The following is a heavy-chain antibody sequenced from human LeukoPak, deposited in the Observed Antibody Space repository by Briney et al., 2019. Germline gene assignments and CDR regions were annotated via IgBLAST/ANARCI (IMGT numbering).Heavy chain of an antibody. J-gene: IGHJ3*02. CDR2: IYYSGST. Sequence: SQTLSLTCTVSGGSIGSGGYYWSWIRQHPGKGLEWIGYIYYSGSTYYNPSLKSRVTISVDTSKNQFSLKLSSVTAADTAVYYCARTGADYDAFDIWGQGQWSPSLQ. CDR1: GGSIGSGGYY. CDR3: ARTGADYDAFDI. D-gene: IGHD4-11*01. V-gene: IGHV4-31*03.